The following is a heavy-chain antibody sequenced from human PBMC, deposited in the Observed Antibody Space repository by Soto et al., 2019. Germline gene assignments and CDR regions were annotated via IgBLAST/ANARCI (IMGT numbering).Heavy chain of an antibody. CDR3: ARVRPVWFGELLGGYYFDY. CDR1: GGSISSYY. Sequence: QVQLQESGPGLVKPSETLSLTCTVSGGSISSYYWSWIRQPAGKGLEWIGRIYTSGSTNYNPSLKRRVTMSVDTSKNQFSLKLSSVTAADTAVYYCARVRPVWFGELLGGYYFDYWGQGTLVTVSS. J-gene: IGHJ4*02. D-gene: IGHD3-10*01. CDR2: IYTSGST. V-gene: IGHV4-4*07.